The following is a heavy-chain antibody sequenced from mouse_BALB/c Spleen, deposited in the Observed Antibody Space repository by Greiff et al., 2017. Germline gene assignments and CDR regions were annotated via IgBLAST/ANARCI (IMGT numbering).Heavy chain of an antibody. CDR1: GFTFSSYG. D-gene: IGHD4-1*01. J-gene: IGHJ3*01. V-gene: IGHV5-6*01. CDR2: ISSGGSYT. CDR3: ARRGTGGWFAY. Sequence: EVQGVESGGDLVKPGGSLKLSCAASGFTFSSYGMSWVRQTPDKRLEWVATISSGGSYTYYPDSVKGRFTISRDNAKNTLYLQMSSLKSEDTAMYYCARRGTGGWFAYWGQGTLVTVSA.